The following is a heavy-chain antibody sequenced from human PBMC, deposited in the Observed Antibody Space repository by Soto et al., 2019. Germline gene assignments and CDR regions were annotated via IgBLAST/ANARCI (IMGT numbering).Heavy chain of an antibody. CDR2: IYYSGST. CDR1: GGSISSGGYY. J-gene: IGHJ3*02. Sequence: SETLSLTCTVSGGSISSGGYYWGWIRQHPGKGLEWIGYIYYSGSTYYNPSLKSRVTISVDTSKNQFSLKLSSVTAADTAVYYCARGYDILTGPSYAFDIWAQGTMVTVSS. V-gene: IGHV4-31*03. CDR3: ARGYDILTGPSYAFDI. D-gene: IGHD3-9*01.